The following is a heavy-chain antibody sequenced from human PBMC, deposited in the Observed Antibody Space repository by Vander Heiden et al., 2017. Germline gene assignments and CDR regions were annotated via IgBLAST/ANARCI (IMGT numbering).Heavy chain of an antibody. CDR1: GYTFTRYD. Sequence: QVQLVQSGAEVKKPGASVKVPCRASGYTFTRYDINWVRQATGQGLEWMGRVNPISGGTDYAQQFKGRVTMTRNTSINTVYMELSSLRSEDTAVYFCAKDLHCSSPSCSTLENDYGMDIWGQGTTVTVSS. CDR2: VNPISGGT. CDR3: AKDLHCSSPSCSTLENDYGMDI. V-gene: IGHV1-8*01. D-gene: IGHD2-2*02. J-gene: IGHJ6*02.